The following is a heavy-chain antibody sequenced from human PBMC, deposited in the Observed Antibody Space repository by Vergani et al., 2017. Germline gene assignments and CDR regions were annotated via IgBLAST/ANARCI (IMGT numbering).Heavy chain of an antibody. CDR1: GYIFKNYY. CDR3: ARSIGYCAGATCRAYYFDH. Sequence: VQLVQSGAEVRKPGVSVTVSCTASGYIFKNYYIHWLRQAPGQAFEWMGILNPTTGHTTSAQKFMGRVDMTRDPSTDTSTRTVQMTLSSLRSEDTAVYYCARSIGYCAGATCRAYYFDHWGQGTRVTVSS. CDR2: LNPTTGHT. D-gene: IGHD2-21*01. V-gene: IGHV1-46*02. J-gene: IGHJ5*02.